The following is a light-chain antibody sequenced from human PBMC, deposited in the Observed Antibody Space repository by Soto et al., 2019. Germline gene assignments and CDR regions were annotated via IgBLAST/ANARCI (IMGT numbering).Light chain of an antibody. CDR1: QSVSTW. CDR3: QQYNSWT. J-gene: IGKJ1*01. Sequence: DIQMTQSPSSLSASVGDRVTITSRASQSVSTWLAWYQQKXGXAPKLLIYKASNLESWVPSRFTGSGSGTEFTLTIISLQPDDFATYYCQQYNSWTFGQGTKVEIK. CDR2: KAS. V-gene: IGKV1-5*03.